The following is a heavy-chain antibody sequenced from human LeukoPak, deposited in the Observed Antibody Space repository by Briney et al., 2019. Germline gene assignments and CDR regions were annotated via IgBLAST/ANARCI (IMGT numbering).Heavy chain of an antibody. J-gene: IGHJ4*02. V-gene: IGHV3-48*04. D-gene: IGHD3-10*01. Sequence: EGSLRLSCAASGFTFSIHNMDWVRQAPGKGLEWISYINSGGDATHYADSVKGRFTISRDDAKNSLYMQMNSLTAEDTAVYYCARAMADFDYWGQGTLVTVSS. CDR1: GFTFSIHN. CDR3: ARAMADFDY. CDR2: INSGGDAT.